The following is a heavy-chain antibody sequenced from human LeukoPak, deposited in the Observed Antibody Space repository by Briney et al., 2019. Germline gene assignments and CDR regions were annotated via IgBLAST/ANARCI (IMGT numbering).Heavy chain of an antibody. Sequence: GGSLRLSCAASGFTVSSNYMSWVRQAPGKGLEWVSVIYSGGSTYNADSVKGRFTITRDNSKNTVYLQMSSLRVEDTALYYCATPYCNLTSCFPYFFDYWGRGTLVTVSS. D-gene: IGHD2-2*01. CDR3: ATPYCNLTSCFPYFFDY. CDR2: IYSGGST. J-gene: IGHJ4*02. V-gene: IGHV3-66*04. CDR1: GFTVSSNY.